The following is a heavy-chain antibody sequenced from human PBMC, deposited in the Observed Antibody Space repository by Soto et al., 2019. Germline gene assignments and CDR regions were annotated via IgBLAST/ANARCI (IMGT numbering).Heavy chain of an antibody. V-gene: IGHV3-23*01. CDR2: ISGGGEAT. J-gene: IGHJ2*01. D-gene: IGHD2-21*01. CDR3: ARKVVGSTSRPDYWYFDL. CDR1: GFTFINYA. Sequence: DVQLLESGGDSVQPGGSVRLSCAGSGFTFINYAMNWVRQAPGNGLEWVSTISGGGEATFFADSVRGRFTFSRDNSKNTSPLQRQSLGVDDTAVYYGARKVVGSTSRPDYWYFDLWGRGTLVTVSS.